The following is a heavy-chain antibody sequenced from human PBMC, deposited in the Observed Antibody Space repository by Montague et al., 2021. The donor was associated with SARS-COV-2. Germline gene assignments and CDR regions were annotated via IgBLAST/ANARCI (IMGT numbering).Heavy chain of an antibody. CDR3: ARDFRGAYNFFDP. V-gene: IGHV4-4*02. Sequence: SETLSLTCAVSGGSISGSNWWTWLRQPPGKGLEWIGEILHSGSTNYISSLKSRVTISVDKSTNQLSLKLTSLTAADTAVYYCARDFRGAYNFFDPWGQGALVTVSS. CDR2: ILHSGST. J-gene: IGHJ5*02. D-gene: IGHD4/OR15-4a*01. CDR1: GGSISGSNW.